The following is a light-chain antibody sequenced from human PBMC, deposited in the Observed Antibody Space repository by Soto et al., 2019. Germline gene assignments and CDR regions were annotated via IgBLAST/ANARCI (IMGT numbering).Light chain of an antibody. J-gene: IGKJ1*01. CDR3: QQYSKWPRT. CDR2: SES. Sequence: EIVMTQSPATLSVSPGERATLSFRASQRLSSNLAWYQQKPGQAPRLLIYSESTRATNIPARFSGGGSGTEFTLTISSLQSEDFAVYYRQQYSKWPRTFGQGTKVDIK. CDR1: QRLSSN. V-gene: IGKV3-15*01.